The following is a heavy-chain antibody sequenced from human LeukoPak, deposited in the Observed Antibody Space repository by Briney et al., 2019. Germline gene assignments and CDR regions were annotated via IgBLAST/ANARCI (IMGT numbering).Heavy chain of an antibody. Sequence: SETLSLTCTVSGGSINSGTFYWGWIRQPPGKGLEWIGSMYYDGSSYYNPSLKSRVTTSVDTSKNQFSLKLTSVTAADTAVYFCARRSDSGSDDGEDYFDYWGQGTLVIVSS. CDR1: GGSINSGTFY. CDR3: ARRSDSGSDDGEDYFDY. D-gene: IGHD1-26*01. CDR2: MYYDGSS. J-gene: IGHJ4*02. V-gene: IGHV4-39*01.